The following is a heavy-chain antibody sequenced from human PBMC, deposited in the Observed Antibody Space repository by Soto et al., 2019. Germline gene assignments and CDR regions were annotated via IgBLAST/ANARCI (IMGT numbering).Heavy chain of an antibody. J-gene: IGHJ6*02. V-gene: IGHV4-34*01. D-gene: IGHD6-19*01. CDR3: ASAGSGGAYYYGMDV. CDR2: INHSGSA. Sequence: SEKLPVTCAVYGGSFSGYYWSWIRQPPGKGLEWIGEINHSGSANYNPSLKSRVTISVDTSKNQFSLKLSSVTAADTAVYYCASAGSGGAYYYGMDVWGQGPSVT. CDR1: GGSFSGYY.